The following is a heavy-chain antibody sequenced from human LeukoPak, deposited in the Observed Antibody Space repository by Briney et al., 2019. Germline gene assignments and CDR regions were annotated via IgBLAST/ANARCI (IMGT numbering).Heavy chain of an antibody. CDR1: GFTFDDYA. D-gene: IGHD3-10*01. CDR3: AKDIDYGSGSYYKSLDY. V-gene: IGHV3-9*01. Sequence: PGRSLRLSCAASGFTFDDYAMNWVRQAPGKGLEWISGISWDSSSIGYAESVKGRFTISRDNAKNSLFLQMNSLRTEDTALYYCAKDIDYGSGSYYKSLDYWGQGTLVTVSS. J-gene: IGHJ4*02. CDR2: ISWDSSSI.